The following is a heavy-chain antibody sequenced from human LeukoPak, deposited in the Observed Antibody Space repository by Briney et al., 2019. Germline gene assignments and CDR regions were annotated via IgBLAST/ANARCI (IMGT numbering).Heavy chain of an antibody. D-gene: IGHD5-18*01. Sequence: SETLSLTCTVSGGSISSSSYYWSWIRQPAGKGLEWIGRIYTSGSTNYNPSLKSRVTISVDTSKNQFSLKLSSATAADTAVYYCARAGYSYGYWIFDYWGQGTLVTVSS. CDR1: GGSISSSSYY. CDR3: ARAGYSYGYWIFDY. J-gene: IGHJ4*02. CDR2: IYTSGST. V-gene: IGHV4-61*02.